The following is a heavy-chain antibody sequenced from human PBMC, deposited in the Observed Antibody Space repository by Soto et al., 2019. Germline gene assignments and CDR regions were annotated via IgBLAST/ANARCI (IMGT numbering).Heavy chain of an antibody. CDR3: ARAPIFPYYFDY. D-gene: IGHD3-9*01. V-gene: IGHV3-30*03. CDR2: ISYDGSNK. J-gene: IGHJ4*02. CDR1: GFTFSSYG. Sequence: GGSLRLSCAASGFTFSSYGMHWVRQAPGKGLEWVAVISYDGSNKYYADSVKGRFTISRDSSKNTVSLEMNSLRAEDTAVYYCARAPIFPYYFDYWGQGTLVTVSS.